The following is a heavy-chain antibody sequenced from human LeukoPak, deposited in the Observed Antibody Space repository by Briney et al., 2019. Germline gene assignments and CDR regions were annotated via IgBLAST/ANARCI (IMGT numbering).Heavy chain of an antibody. D-gene: IGHD6-13*01. CDR3: VRRSIASAGMMDY. CDR1: GGSTGSSSYY. CDR2: IYYTGST. Sequence: SETLSLTCTVSGGSTGSSSYYWGRIRQPPGKGLEWIGNIYYTGSTYYNLSLKSRVTISVDTSKNQFSLKVNSVTAADTAVYYCVRRSIASAGMMDYWGQGTLVTVSS. V-gene: IGHV4-39*01. J-gene: IGHJ4*02.